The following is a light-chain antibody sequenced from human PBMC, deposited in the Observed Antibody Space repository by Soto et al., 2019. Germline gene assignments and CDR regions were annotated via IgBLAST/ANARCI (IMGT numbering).Light chain of an antibody. Sequence: EIVMTQSPATLSVSPGERATLSCRASQNVFSNLAWYQQKPGQAPRLLIYGASTRATDIPARFSGSGSGTEFTLTVSSLQSEDFTVYFCQQYNNWPRTFCQGTKVEIK. CDR3: QQYNNWPRT. V-gene: IGKV3D-15*01. J-gene: IGKJ1*01. CDR2: GAS. CDR1: QNVFSN.